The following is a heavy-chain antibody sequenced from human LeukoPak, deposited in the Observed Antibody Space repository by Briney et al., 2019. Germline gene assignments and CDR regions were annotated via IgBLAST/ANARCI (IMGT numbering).Heavy chain of an antibody. CDR1: GGSISSYY. CDR2: IYYSGST. CDR3: ARLLVDYYDSSGYYSPGWFDY. V-gene: IGHV4-59*08. J-gene: IGHJ4*02. D-gene: IGHD3-22*01. Sequence: PSETLSLTCTVSGGSISSYYWCWMRHPPGKGLEWIGYIYYSGSTNYNPSLKSRVTISVDTSKNQFSLKLSSVTAADTAVYYCARLLVDYYDSSGYYSPGWFDYWGQGTLVTVSS.